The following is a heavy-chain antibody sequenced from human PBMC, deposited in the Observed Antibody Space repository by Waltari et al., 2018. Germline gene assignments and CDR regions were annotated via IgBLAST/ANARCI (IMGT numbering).Heavy chain of an antibody. CDR2: ISYDGSNK. V-gene: IGHV3-30*18. CDR1: GFTFSSYG. CDR3: AKPYSSSWYSYYFDY. Sequence: QVQLVESGGGVVQPGRSLRLSCAASGFTFSSYGMHWVGQAPGKGLEWVAVISYDGSNKYYADSVKGRFTISRDNSKNTLYLQMNSLRAEDTAVYYCAKPYSSSWYSYYFDYWGQGTLVTVSS. J-gene: IGHJ4*02. D-gene: IGHD6-13*01.